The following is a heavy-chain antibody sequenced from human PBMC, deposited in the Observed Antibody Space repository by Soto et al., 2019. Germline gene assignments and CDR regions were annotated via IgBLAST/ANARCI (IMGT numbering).Heavy chain of an antibody. V-gene: IGHV4-30-2*01. CDR1: GGSITSGNSYS. CDR3: ARAVAPYLGTWFDP. CDR2: ISRSGST. D-gene: IGHD3-16*01. J-gene: IGHJ5*02. Sequence: QLQLQESGSGLVKPSQTLSLTCTVSGGSITSGNSYSWSSIRQPPGTGMEWIGSISRSGSTSYNPSLKGRGTMSVDKSKNQFSLNLSSVTAADMAVYYCARAVAPYLGTWFDPWGQGTLVIVSS.